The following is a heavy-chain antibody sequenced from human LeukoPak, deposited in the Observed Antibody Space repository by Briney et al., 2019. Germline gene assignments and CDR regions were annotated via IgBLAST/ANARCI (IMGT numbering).Heavy chain of an antibody. J-gene: IGHJ6*02. V-gene: IGHV1-69*04. CDR3: ARDASQLPTYYYGMDV. D-gene: IGHD2-2*01. Sequence: ASVKVSCKASGGTFSSYAISWVRQAPGPGLEWMGRIIPILGIANYAQKFQGRVTITADKSTSTAYMELSSLRSEDTAVYYCARDASQLPTYYYGMDVWGQGTTVTVSS. CDR2: IIPILGIA. CDR1: GGTFSSYA.